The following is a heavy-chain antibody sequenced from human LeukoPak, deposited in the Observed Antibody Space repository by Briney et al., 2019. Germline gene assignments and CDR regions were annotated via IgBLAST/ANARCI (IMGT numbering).Heavy chain of an antibody. J-gene: IGHJ5*02. CDR1: GGTFSSYA. V-gene: IGHV1-2*02. CDR3: ARGRRGEFSNWFDP. D-gene: IGHD3-10*01. Sequence: WASVKVSCKASGGTFSSYAISWVRQAPGQGLEWMGWINPNSGGTNYAQKFQGRVTMTRDTSISTAYMELSRLRSDDTAVYYCARGRRGEFSNWFDPWGQGTLVTVSS. CDR2: INPNSGGT.